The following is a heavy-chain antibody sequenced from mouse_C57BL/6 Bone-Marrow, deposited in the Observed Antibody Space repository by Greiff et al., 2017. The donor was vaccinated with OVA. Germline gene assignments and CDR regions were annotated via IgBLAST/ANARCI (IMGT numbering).Heavy chain of an antibody. D-gene: IGHD1-1*01. V-gene: IGHV14-4*01. J-gene: IGHJ4*01. CDR1: GFNIKDDY. Sequence: EVKLMESGAELVRPGASVKLSCTASGFNIKDDYMHWVKQRPEQGLEWIGWIDPENGDTEYASKFQGKATITADTSSNTAYLQLSSLTSEDTAVYYCTPYYDGTPMDYWGQGTSVTVSS. CDR2: IDPENGDT. CDR3: TPYYDGTPMDY.